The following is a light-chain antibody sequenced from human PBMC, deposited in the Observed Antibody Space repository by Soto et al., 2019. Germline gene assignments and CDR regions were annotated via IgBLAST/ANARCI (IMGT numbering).Light chain of an antibody. CDR3: QQYGDSPIT. CDR2: GAS. V-gene: IGKV3-20*01. Sequence: EIVLTQSPATLSLPPRERATLSCRASQSVSNYLAWYQQKPGRAPRLLIYGASSRATGIPDTFSGSGSGTDFTLTISRLEPEDFAVYYCQQYGDSPITFGQGTRLEIK. CDR1: QSVSNY. J-gene: IGKJ5*01.